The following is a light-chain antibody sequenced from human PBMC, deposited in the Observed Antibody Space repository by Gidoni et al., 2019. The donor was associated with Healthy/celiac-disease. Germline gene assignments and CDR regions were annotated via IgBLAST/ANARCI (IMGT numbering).Light chain of an antibody. CDR3: QQRSNWPCS. CDR1: QSVSSY. J-gene: IGKJ2*04. CDR2: DAS. Sequence: ESVLTQSPATLALSPGERATLSCRASQSVSSYLAWYQQTPGQAPRLLIYDASNRATGIPARFSGSGSGTDFTLTISSLEPEDFAVYCCQQRSNWPCSFGQGTKLEIK. V-gene: IGKV3-11*01.